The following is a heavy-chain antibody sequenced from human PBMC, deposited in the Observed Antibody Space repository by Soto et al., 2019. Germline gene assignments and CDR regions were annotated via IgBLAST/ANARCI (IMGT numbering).Heavy chain of an antibody. D-gene: IGHD3-3*01. V-gene: IGHV4-4*07. CDR2: IYTSGST. Sequence: SETLSLTCTVSGDSISSYYWSWIRQPAGKGLEWIGRIYTSGSTNYNPSLKSRVTMSVDTSKNQFSLKLSSVTAADTAVYYCARAAVNTIFGVASPYYYYGMDVWGQGTTVTVS. CDR1: GDSISSYY. CDR3: ARAAVNTIFGVASPYYYYGMDV. J-gene: IGHJ6*02.